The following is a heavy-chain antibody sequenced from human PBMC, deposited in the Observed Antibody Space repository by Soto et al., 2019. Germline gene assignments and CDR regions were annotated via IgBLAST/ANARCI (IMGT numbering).Heavy chain of an antibody. J-gene: IGHJ6*03. V-gene: IGHV4-39*01. D-gene: IGHD3-16*01. CDR1: GGPISSSSYY. CDR2: IYYSGST. CDR3: AIPGGSTPHSYYVDV. Sequence: QLQLQESGPGLVKPSETLSLTSSVSGGPISSSSYYWGWVRQPPGKGLEWVGSIYYSGSTYCNPPLESRVPIRGDMSKNQYSRELSSVTAADTAVYYCAIPGGSTPHSYYVDVLGKGTTVTVSS.